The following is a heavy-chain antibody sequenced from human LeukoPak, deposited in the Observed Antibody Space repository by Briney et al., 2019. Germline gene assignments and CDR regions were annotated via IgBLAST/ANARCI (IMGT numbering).Heavy chain of an antibody. V-gene: IGHV3-23*01. CDR3: AREKEATGFFDY. D-gene: IGHD1-1*01. J-gene: IGHJ4*02. CDR2: ITTTAGGT. CDR1: GFTFSSYE. Sequence: GGSLRLSCAASGFTFSSYEMNWVRQAPGKGLEWVSTITTTAGGTYYADSVKGRFTISRDNSKNTLYLQMNSLRAEDTALYYCAREKEATGFFDYWGQGTLVTVSS.